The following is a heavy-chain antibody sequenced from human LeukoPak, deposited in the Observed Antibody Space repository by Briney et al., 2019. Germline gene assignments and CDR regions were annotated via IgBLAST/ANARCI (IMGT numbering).Heavy chain of an antibody. CDR3: ARGPSGYQNT. J-gene: IGHJ4*02. CDR1: EISVGSKY. Sequence: GGSLRLSCAASEISVGSKYITWVRPAPREGLEWVSLIYSGGSTYYADSVKGRFTISRDNSKNTLYLQMNSLRAEDTAVYYCARGPSGYQNTGGQGTLVTVSS. D-gene: IGHD5-12*01. V-gene: IGHV3-66*01. CDR2: IYSGGST.